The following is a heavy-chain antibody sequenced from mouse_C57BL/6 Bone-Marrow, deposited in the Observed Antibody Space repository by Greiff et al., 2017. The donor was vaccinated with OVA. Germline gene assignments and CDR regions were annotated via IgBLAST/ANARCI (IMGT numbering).Heavy chain of an antibody. V-gene: IGHV1-15*01. Sequence: VQLQQSGAELVRPGASVTLSCKASGYTFTDYEMHWVKQTPVHGLEWIGAIDPETGGTAYNQKFKGKAILTADKSSSTAYMELRSLTSEDSAVYYCTRWGYCDYWGQGTTRTGSS. J-gene: IGHJ2*01. CDR2: IDPETGGT. CDR3: TRWGYCDY. CDR1: GYTFTDYE.